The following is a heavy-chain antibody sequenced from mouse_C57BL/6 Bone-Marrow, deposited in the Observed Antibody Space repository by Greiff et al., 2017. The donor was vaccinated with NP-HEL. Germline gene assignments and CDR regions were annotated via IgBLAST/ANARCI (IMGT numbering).Heavy chain of an antibody. V-gene: IGHV1-47*01. CDR1: GYTFTTYP. CDR2: FHPYNDDT. D-gene: IGHD2-1*01. CDR3: ARGGNYWYYFDY. J-gene: IGHJ2*01. Sequence: QVQLQQSGAELVKPGASVKMSCKASGYTFTTYPLEWVKQNHGKSLEWIGNFHPYNDDTEYNEKFKNKATLTVEKSSSPVYLELSRLTSDDSSVYYCARGGNYWYYFDYWGQGTTLTVSS.